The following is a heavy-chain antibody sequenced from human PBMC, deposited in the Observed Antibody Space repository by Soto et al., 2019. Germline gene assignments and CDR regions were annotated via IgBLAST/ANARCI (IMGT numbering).Heavy chain of an antibody. CDR3: ARAITMIVLVIPSLAYNWFDP. CDR2: IDHSGST. J-gene: IGHJ5*02. CDR1: GGSFSGYY. V-gene: IGHV4-34*01. D-gene: IGHD3-22*01. Sequence: SETLSLTCAVYGGSFSGYYWTWIRQPPGTGVEWIGEIDHSGSTNYNPSLKSRVTISVDTSKNQFSLKLSSVTAADTAVYYCARAITMIVLVIPSLAYNWFDPWGQGTLVTVSS.